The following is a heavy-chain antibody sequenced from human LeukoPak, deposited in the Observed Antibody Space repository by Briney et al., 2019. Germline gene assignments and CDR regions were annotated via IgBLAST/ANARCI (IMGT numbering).Heavy chain of an antibody. CDR3: SRTLCGSSSCDAHEKDWFDA. V-gene: IGHV1-2*02. CDR1: GYTFTDYY. J-gene: IGHJ5*02. Sequence: ASVKVSCKASGYTFTDYYIHWVRQAPGHGLEWMGWINLISGGTNYAQKFQGRVTMTKDTSISTAYLDLSGLRSDDTAVYYCSRTLCGSSSCDAHEKDWFDAWGQGTLVTVSS. CDR2: INLISGGT. D-gene: IGHD2-2*01.